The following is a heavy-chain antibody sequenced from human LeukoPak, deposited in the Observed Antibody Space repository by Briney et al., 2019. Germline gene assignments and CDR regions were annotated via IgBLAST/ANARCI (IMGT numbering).Heavy chain of an antibody. V-gene: IGHV1-18*01. D-gene: IGHD1-26*01. Sequence: GASVKVSCKASGYTFTSYGISWVRQAPGQGLEWMGWISAYNGNTNYAQKLQGRVTMTTDTSTSTAYMELRSLRSDDTAVYYCARDPSGSYPAHWFDPWGQGTLVTVSS. CDR1: GYTFTSYG. CDR3: ARDPSGSYPAHWFDP. J-gene: IGHJ5*02. CDR2: ISAYNGNT.